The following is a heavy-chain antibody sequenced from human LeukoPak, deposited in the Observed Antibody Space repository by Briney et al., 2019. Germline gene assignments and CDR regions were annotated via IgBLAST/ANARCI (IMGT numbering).Heavy chain of an antibody. Sequence: PGGSLRLSCAASGFTVTSNYMSWVRQAPGKGLEWVSTIYSGGSTYYAESVKGRFTISRDSSKNTLYFQMNSLRVEDTAVYYSAILGMSMIRGVASSFDYWGQGILVTVSS. D-gene: IGHD3-10*01. CDR1: GFTVTSNY. J-gene: IGHJ4*02. V-gene: IGHV3-66*01. CDR3: AILGMSMIRGVASSFDY. CDR2: IYSGGST.